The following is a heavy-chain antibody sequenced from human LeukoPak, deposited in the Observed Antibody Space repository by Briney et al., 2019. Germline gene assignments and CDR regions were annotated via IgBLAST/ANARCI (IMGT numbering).Heavy chain of an antibody. D-gene: IGHD3-9*01. Sequence: SETLSLTCTVSGDSVRNYFWSWIRQPPRKGLEWMGYVHSSGSTNYNPSLKSRLSISVDTSENQFSLKVNSVTAADTAVYYCARILAGHSDIFTGLPTRYFDFWGQGILVTVSS. CDR2: VHSSGST. J-gene: IGHJ4*02. CDR1: GDSVRNYF. V-gene: IGHV4-59*02. CDR3: ARILAGHSDIFTGLPTRYFDF.